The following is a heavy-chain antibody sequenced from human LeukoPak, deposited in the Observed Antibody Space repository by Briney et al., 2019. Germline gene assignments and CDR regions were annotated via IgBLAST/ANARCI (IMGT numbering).Heavy chain of an antibody. J-gene: IGHJ5*01. CDR2: ISSSGSTI. V-gene: IGHV3-48*03. CDR3: AKVRFGSGIYGGFDS. CDR1: GFTFSSYE. D-gene: IGHD3-10*01. Sequence: GGSLRLSCAASGFTFSSYEMNWVRQAPGKGLEWVSYISSSGSTIYYADSVKGRFTISRDNAKNSLYLQMNSLTVEDTAIYFCAKVRFGSGIYGGFDSWGQGAHVTVSS.